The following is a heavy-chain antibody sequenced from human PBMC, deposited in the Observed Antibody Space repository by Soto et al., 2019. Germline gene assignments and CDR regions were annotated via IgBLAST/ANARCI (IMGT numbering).Heavy chain of an antibody. CDR3: TSGQPDAVDI. V-gene: IGHV3-73*01. CDR2: IRSKANSYAT. J-gene: IGHJ3*02. Sequence: EVQLVESGGGLVQPGGSLKLSCAASGFTFSGSAMHWVRQASGKGLEWVGRIRSKANSYATAYDASVKGRFTISRDDSKNTAYLQMNSLKTEDTAVYYCTSGQPDAVDIWGQGTMVTVSS. CDR1: GFTFSGSA.